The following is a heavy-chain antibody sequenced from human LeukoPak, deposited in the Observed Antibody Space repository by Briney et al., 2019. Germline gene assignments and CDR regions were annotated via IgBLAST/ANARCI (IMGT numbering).Heavy chain of an antibody. Sequence: GGSLRLSCAASGFTFSDYYMSWIRQAPGKGLEWVSYISSSGSTMYYADSVKGRFTISRDNAKNSLYLQMNSLRAEDTAVYYCARGRFGESRLYYYYYYMDVWGKGTTVTVSS. CDR1: GFTFSDYY. CDR3: ARGRFGESRLYYYYYYMDV. V-gene: IGHV3-11*01. CDR2: ISSSGSTM. J-gene: IGHJ6*03. D-gene: IGHD3-10*01.